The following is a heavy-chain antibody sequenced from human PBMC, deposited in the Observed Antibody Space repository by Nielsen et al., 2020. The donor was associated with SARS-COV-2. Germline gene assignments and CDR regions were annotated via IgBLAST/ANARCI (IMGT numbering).Heavy chain of an antibody. CDR2: IYYSGST. Sequence: SETLSLTCAVYGGSISSYYWSWIRQPPGKGLEWIGYIYYSGSTNYNPSLKSRVTISVDTSKNQFSLKLSSVTAADTAVYYCARQTMYYYDSSGYFDYWGQGTLVTVSS. CDR3: ARQTMYYYDSSGYFDY. D-gene: IGHD3-22*01. J-gene: IGHJ4*02. V-gene: IGHV4-59*08. CDR1: GGSISSYY.